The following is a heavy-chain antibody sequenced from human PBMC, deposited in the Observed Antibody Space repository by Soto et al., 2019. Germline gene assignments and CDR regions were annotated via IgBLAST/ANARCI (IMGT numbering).Heavy chain of an antibody. V-gene: IGHV4-59*01. CDR3: ARGEDAFFYYGMDV. J-gene: IGHJ6*02. Sequence: SETLSLTCTVSGGSITSSYWSWIRRSPGKGLEWIAYIYDTGISGYTPSTSYNPSLKSRVTMSADTSKSQFSLKLTSVTAADTAVYYCARGEDAFFYYGMDVWGQGTTVTVSS. CDR2: IYDTGISGYTPST. CDR1: GGSITSSY.